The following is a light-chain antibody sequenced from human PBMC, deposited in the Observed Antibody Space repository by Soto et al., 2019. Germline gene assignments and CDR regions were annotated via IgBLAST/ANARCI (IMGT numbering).Light chain of an antibody. CDR1: QSVLHSSNNKNY. Sequence: DIVMTQSPDSLAVSLGERATINCKSSQSVLHSSNNKNYLAWYQQKPGQPPKLLIYWASTRKSGVPDRFSGSGSGTDFAVSISSLQAEDVAVYYCQQYYSPWTFGQGTKVEIK. J-gene: IGKJ1*01. V-gene: IGKV4-1*01. CDR3: QQYYSPWT. CDR2: WAS.